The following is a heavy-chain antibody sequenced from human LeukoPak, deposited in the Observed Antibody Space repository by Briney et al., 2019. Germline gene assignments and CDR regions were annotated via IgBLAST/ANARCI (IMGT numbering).Heavy chain of an antibody. Sequence: GGYLRLSCAASGFSFSTHDMSWVRQAPGKGLEWVSAISRSGDGTTYADSVKGRFTISRDNSKNTLFLQMNSLRAEDTAVYYCARAVGQWYFDLWGRGSLVTVSS. V-gene: IGHV3-23*01. CDR3: ARAVGQWYFDL. CDR1: GFSFSTHD. CDR2: ISRSGDGT. J-gene: IGHJ2*01.